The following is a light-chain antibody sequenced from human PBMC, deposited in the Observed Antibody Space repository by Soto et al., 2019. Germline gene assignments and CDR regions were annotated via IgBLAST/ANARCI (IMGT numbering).Light chain of an antibody. CDR3: QQYNSYSWT. Sequence: DIQMTQSPSTLSASVGDSVTITCRASQSIDSWLAWYQQKPGKAPKLLIYTASILESGVPSRFSGSGSGTEFTLTISGLQPDDFATYYCQQYNSYSWTFGQGTKVDIK. J-gene: IGKJ1*01. CDR2: TAS. CDR1: QSIDSW. V-gene: IGKV1-5*03.